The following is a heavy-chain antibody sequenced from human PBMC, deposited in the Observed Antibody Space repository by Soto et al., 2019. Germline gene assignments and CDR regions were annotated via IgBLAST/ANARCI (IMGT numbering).Heavy chain of an antibody. D-gene: IGHD5-18*01. CDR2: ISWNSGSI. CDR3: ANGAGTAMVTPPDY. V-gene: IGHV3-9*01. CDR1: GFTFDDYA. J-gene: IGHJ4*02. Sequence: EVQLVESGGGLVQPGRSLRLSCAASGFTFDDYAMHWVRQAPGKGLEWVSGISWNSGSIGYADSVKGRFTISRDNAKNSLYLQMNSLRAEDTALYYCANGAGTAMVTPPDYWGQGTLVTVSS.